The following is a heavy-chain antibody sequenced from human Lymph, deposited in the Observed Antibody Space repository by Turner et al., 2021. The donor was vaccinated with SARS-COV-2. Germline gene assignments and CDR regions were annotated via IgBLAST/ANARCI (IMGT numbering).Heavy chain of an antibody. CDR3: AWALYYYYGMDV. CDR2: ISYDGGHK. V-gene: IGHV3-30*03. CDR1: GFTFISYG. J-gene: IGHJ6*02. Sequence: VQLVESGVVVVQPVSSLRLSCAASGFTFISYGMHWVRQAPGKGLEWVAVISYDGGHKSYAESGKGRFTISRDNSKNTLYLQMISLRAEDTAVYYCAWALYYYYGMDVWGQGTTVTVSS.